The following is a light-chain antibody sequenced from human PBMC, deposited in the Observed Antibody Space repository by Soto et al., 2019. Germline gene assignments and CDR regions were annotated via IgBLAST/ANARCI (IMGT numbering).Light chain of an antibody. CDR3: SSHAGRNNYVI. Sequence: QSALTQPPSASGSPGQSVTISCTGTSSDIGGYNYVSWYQQHPGKAPKLMIYEVNNRPSGVPDRFSGSRSGNTASLTVSGLQAEDEASYYCSSHAGRNNYVIFGGGTKLTVL. V-gene: IGLV2-8*01. CDR2: EVN. CDR1: SSDIGGYNY. J-gene: IGLJ2*01.